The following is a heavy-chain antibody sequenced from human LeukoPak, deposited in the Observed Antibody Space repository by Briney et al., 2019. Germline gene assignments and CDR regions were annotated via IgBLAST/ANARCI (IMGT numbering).Heavy chain of an antibody. J-gene: IGHJ4*02. Sequence: SGGSLRLSCAASGFTFSSYGMHWVRQAPGKGLEWVAVISYDGSNKYYADSVKGRFTISRDNSKNTLYLQMNSLRAEDTAVYYCAKTLSSGWSGKYYFDYWGQGTLVSVSS. V-gene: IGHV3-30*18. CDR2: ISYDGSNK. CDR1: GFTFSSYG. CDR3: AKTLSSGWSGKYYFDY. D-gene: IGHD6-19*01.